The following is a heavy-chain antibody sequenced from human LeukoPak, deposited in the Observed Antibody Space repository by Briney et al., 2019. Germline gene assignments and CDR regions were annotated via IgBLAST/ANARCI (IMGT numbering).Heavy chain of an antibody. J-gene: IGHJ1*01. D-gene: IGHD3-22*01. CDR1: GFTFSSYG. CDR2: ISYDGSNK. Sequence: GGSLRLSCAASGFTFSSYGMHWVRQAPGKGLEWVAVISYDGSNKYYADSVKGRFTISRDNAKNSLYLQMSSLRAEDTAVYYCASPRSDYYDSSGYYLYFQHWGQGTLVTVSS. V-gene: IGHV3-30*03. CDR3: ASPRSDYYDSSGYYLYFQH.